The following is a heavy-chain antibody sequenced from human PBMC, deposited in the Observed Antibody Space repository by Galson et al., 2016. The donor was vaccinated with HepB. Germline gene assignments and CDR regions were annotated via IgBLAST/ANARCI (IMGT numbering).Heavy chain of an antibody. J-gene: IGHJ6*04. CDR3: VQGSTAPAV. V-gene: IGHV3-23*01. CDR1: GFTFRNYG. D-gene: IGHD2-2*01. Sequence: SLRLSCAASGFTFRNYGMTWVRQAPGKGLEGVPSISRSGDSTDYADSVKGRFTISRDNSKNTLSLQMNSLTADDTAIYYCVQGSTAPAVWGKGTTVTVSS. CDR2: ISRSGDST.